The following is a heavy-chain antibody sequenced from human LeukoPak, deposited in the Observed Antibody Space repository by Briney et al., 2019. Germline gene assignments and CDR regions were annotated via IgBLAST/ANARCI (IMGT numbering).Heavy chain of an antibody. Sequence: GGSLRLSCAASGFTFNNYWMSWVRQAPGKGLEWVGFIRSKAYGGTTEYAASVKGRFTISRDDSKSIAYLQMNSLKTEDTAVYYCTRCSSSWEKDPFDYWGQGTLVTVSS. CDR2: IRSKAYGGTT. CDR3: TRCSSSWEKDPFDY. D-gene: IGHD6-13*01. J-gene: IGHJ4*02. CDR1: GFTFNNYW. V-gene: IGHV3-49*04.